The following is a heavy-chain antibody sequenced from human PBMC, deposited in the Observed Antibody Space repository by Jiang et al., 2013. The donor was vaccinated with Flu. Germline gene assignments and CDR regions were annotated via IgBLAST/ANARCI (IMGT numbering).Heavy chain of an antibody. CDR1: GFSLSTSGVG. D-gene: IGHD2-15*01. J-gene: IGHJ4*02. Sequence: LTCTFSGFSLSTSGVGVGWIRQPPGKALEWLALIYWNDDKRYSPSLKTRLTLTRDTSKNQVVLTMTNMDPVDTATYYCAYQVASLDYWGQGTPGHRLL. CDR2: IYWNDDK. CDR3: AYQVASLDY. V-gene: IGHV2-5*01.